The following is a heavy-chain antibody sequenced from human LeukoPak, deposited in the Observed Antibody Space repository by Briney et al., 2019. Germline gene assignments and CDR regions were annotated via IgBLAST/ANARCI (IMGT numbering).Heavy chain of an antibody. V-gene: IGHV3-23*01. J-gene: IGHJ4*02. Sequence: GGSLRLSCAASGFTFSSYAMSWVRQAPGKGLEWVSAISGSGGSTYYADSVKGRFTISRDNSKNTLYLQMNSLRAEDTAVYYCAKDPGYSYGPHYYFDYWGQGTLVTASS. D-gene: IGHD5-18*01. CDR1: GFTFSSYA. CDR3: AKDPGYSYGPHYYFDY. CDR2: ISGSGGST.